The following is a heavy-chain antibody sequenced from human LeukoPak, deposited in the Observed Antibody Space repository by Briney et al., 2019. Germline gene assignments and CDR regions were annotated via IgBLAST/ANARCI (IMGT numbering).Heavy chain of an antibody. J-gene: IGHJ4*02. CDR1: GFTFSSYA. Sequence: GGSLRLSCAASGFTFSSYAMHWVRQAPGKGLEWVAVISYDGSNKYYADSVKGRFTISRDNSKNTLYLQMNSLRAEDTAVYYCARDRAYYYDSSGYIQYWGQGTLVTVSS. CDR3: ARDRAYYYDSSGYIQY. V-gene: IGHV3-30*04. CDR2: ISYDGSNK. D-gene: IGHD3-22*01.